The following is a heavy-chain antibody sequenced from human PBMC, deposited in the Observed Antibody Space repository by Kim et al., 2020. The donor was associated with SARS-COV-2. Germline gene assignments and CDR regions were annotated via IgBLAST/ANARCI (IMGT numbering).Heavy chain of an antibody. V-gene: IGHV1-69*01. J-gene: IGHJ6*02. CDR3: ARSRFLESGYYYGMDV. Sequence: KFQGRVTITADESTSTAYMELSSLRSEDTAVYYCARSRFLESGYYYGMDVWGQGTTVTVSS. D-gene: IGHD3-3*01.